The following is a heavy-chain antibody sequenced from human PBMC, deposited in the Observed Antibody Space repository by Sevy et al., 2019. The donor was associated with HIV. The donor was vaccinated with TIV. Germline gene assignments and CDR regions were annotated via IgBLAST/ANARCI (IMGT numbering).Heavy chain of an antibody. V-gene: IGHV3-33*01. CDR1: GFSISGYG. Sequence: GGSLRLSCAASGFSISGYGMHWVRQAPGKALEWVAVIWYDGTNKEYADSVKGRFTISRDNSKNTLYLQMNSLRAEDTAVYYCAREDIRVAGIGYYFHSWGQGTLVTVSS. CDR3: AREDIRVAGIGYYFHS. J-gene: IGHJ4*02. CDR2: IWYDGTNK. D-gene: IGHD6-19*01.